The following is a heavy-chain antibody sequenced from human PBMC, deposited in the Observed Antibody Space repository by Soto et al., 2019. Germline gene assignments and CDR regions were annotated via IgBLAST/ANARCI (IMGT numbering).Heavy chain of an antibody. J-gene: IGHJ6*01. CDR2: IYHIGHT. Sequence: QVQLQESSPGLVKSSGTLSLTCAVSGASISSSNWWSWVRKPPGKELEWIGEIYHIGHTNYNPSLESRVTLSVDKSKNQVSLRLSAVTASDTAVYSCARRTWGMDVWGHGTKVIFSS. CDR1: GASISSSNW. D-gene: IGHD2-8*01. CDR3: ARRTWGMDV. V-gene: IGHV4-4*02.